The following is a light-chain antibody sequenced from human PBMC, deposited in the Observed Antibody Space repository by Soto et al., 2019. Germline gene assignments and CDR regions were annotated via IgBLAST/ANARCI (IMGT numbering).Light chain of an antibody. CDR1: HNISSH. J-gene: IGKJ2*01. CDR3: QQSFSTPYT. V-gene: IGKV1-39*01. Sequence: DIQMTQSPSSLSAFIGDRVTITCRTSHNISSHLNWYQQKPGKAPKVLIYAASSLQGGVPSGFSGSGSGTDFTLTITSLQPDDFATYYCQQSFSTPYTFVQGTKLQIK. CDR2: AAS.